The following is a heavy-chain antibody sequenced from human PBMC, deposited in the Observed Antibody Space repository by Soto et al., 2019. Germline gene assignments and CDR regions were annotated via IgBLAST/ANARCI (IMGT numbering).Heavy chain of an antibody. CDR3: ARDSRYGMDV. J-gene: IGHJ6*02. Sequence: QLQLQESGSGLVKPSQTLSLTCAVSGGSISSGGYSWSWIRQPPGKGLEWIGYIYHSGSTYYNPSLKSRVTITVDRNKNQFSLKLSSWTAADTAVYYCARDSRYGMDVWGQGTTVTVSS. V-gene: IGHV4-30-2*01. CDR1: GGSISSGGYS. CDR2: IYHSGST.